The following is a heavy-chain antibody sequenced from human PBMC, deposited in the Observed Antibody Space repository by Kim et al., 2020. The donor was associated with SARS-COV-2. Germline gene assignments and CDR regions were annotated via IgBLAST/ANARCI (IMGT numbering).Heavy chain of an antibody. J-gene: IGHJ5*02. V-gene: IGHV4-39*01. Sequence: PSLKSRVTISVDTSKNQFSLKLSSVTAADTAVYYCARHVSAAAGTRWFDPWGQGTLVTVSS. D-gene: IGHD6-13*01. CDR3: ARHVSAAAGTRWFDP.